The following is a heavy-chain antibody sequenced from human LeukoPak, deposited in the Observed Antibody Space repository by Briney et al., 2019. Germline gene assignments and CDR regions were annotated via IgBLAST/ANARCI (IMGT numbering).Heavy chain of an antibody. Sequence: SETLSLTCTVSGGSISSSSYYWGWIRQPPGKGLEWIGSIYYSGSTYYNPSLKSRVTISVDTSKNQFSLKLSSVTAADTAVYYYARASTPGYYYYYMDVWGKGTTVTVSS. J-gene: IGHJ6*03. CDR1: GGSISSSSYY. D-gene: IGHD5/OR15-5a*01. CDR3: ARASTPGYYYYYMDV. V-gene: IGHV4-39*07. CDR2: IYYSGST.